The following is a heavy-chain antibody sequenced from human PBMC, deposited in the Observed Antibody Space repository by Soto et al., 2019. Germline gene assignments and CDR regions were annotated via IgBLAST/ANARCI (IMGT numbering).Heavy chain of an antibody. D-gene: IGHD1-26*01. Sequence: QVELQQSGPGLVKPSGTLSLTCTVSSGPDSSHNWGWIRQPPGRGLEWIGYVYYTGDTSYNPSLKSRAPISAATSTKIISLTLSSVTAADTAVYYCVRQGIDYLHGLVDVWGQGTTVSVSS. V-gene: IGHV4-59*08. J-gene: IGHJ6*02. CDR3: VRQGIDYLHGLVDV. CDR2: VYYTGDT. CDR1: SGPDSSHN.